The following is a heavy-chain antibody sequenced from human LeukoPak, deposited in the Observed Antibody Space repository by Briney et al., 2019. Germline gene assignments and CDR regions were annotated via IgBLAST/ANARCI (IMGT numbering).Heavy chain of an antibody. D-gene: IGHD5-18*01. CDR3: AKDAYSGFSSSYNMDS. Sequence: ASVKVSCKASGYTVTGHYLHWVRQAPGQGLEWMGWINPNSGVTNYAQKFQGRGTMTRDTSINTAYLELHSLTSDDTAMYYCAKDAYSGFSSSYNMDSWGQGTLATVSS. J-gene: IGHJ4*02. CDR2: INPNSGVT. CDR1: GYTVTGHY. V-gene: IGHV1-2*02.